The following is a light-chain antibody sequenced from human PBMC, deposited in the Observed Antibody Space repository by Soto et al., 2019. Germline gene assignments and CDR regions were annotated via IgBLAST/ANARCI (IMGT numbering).Light chain of an antibody. CDR1: QGISSY. CDR2: AAS. CDR3: QQRNSYPT. J-gene: IGKJ5*01. V-gene: IGKV1-9*01. Sequence: DIQLTQSPSFLSASVGDRVTITCRASQGISSYLAWYQQKPGKAPKLLLYAASTLQSGVPSRFSGSGSGTEFTLTISRLQPEYVATYYCQQRNSYPTFGQGTRLEIK.